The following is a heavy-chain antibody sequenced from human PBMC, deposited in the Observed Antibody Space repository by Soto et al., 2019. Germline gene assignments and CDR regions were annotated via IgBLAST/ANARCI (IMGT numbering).Heavy chain of an antibody. CDR1: GGSFSGYY. J-gene: IGHJ4*02. Sequence: SETLSLTCAFYGGSFSGYYWTWIRQPPGTGLEWIGEINHSGSTNYNPSLKSRVTISVDTSKNQFSLKLSSVTAADTAVYYCARFGGTTFDYWGQGTLVTVSS. CDR2: INHSGST. D-gene: IGHD2-15*01. V-gene: IGHV4-34*01. CDR3: ARFGGTTFDY.